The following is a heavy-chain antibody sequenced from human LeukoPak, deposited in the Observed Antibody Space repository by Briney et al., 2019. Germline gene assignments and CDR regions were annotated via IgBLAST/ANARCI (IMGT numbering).Heavy chain of an antibody. D-gene: IGHD3-22*01. Sequence: SETLSLTCTVSGGSISSYYWSWIRQPAGKGLEWIGRISASGNTNYNPSLKSRVTISVDTSKNQLSLKLSSVTATDTAVYYCASPYDTGGYFDYWGQGTLVTVSS. V-gene: IGHV4-4*07. J-gene: IGHJ4*02. CDR3: ASPYDTGGYFDY. CDR1: GGSISSYY. CDR2: ISASGNT.